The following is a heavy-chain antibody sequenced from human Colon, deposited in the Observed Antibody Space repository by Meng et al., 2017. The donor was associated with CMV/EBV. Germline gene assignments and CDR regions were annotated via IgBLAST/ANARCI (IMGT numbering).Heavy chain of an antibody. J-gene: IGHJ4*02. Sequence: GESLKISCAASGSTFSSYSLTWVRRAPGKGLAWVSYISSSSSTIYYADSVKGRFTISRDNAKNSLYLQMNSLRAEDTAVYYCARDEVTIFGVPREGGGQGTLVTVSS. V-gene: IGHV3-48*04. D-gene: IGHD3-3*01. CDR3: ARDEVTIFGVPREG. CDR1: GSTFSSYS. CDR2: ISSSSSTI.